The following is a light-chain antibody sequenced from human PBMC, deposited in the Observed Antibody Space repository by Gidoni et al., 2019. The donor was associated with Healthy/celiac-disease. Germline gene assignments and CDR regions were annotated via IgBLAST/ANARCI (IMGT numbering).Light chain of an antibody. V-gene: IGKV3-20*01. CDR3: QQYGSSPWT. CDR1: QSVSSSY. J-gene: IGKJ1*01. Sequence: DIVLTQSPGTLSLSTGERATLSFRASQSVSSSYLAWYQQNPGQAPRLLIYVASSSATGIPDRFSGSGSGTDFTLTISRLEPEDCAVYYCQQYGSSPWTFGQGTKVEIK. CDR2: VAS.